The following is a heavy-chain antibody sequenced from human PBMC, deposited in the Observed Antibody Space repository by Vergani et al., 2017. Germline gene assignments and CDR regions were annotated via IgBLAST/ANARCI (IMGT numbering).Heavy chain of an antibody. D-gene: IGHD1-1*01. CDR2: INHSGST. Sequence: QVQLQQWGAGLLKPSETLSLTCAVYGGSFSGYYWSWIRQPPGKGLEWIGEINHSGSTNYNPSVKSRVTISVDTSKNQFSLKLSSVTAADTALYYCARSIHLNGARFSVWGQGTMVTVSS. CDR3: ARSIHLNGARFSV. J-gene: IGHJ3*01. CDR1: GGSFSGYY. V-gene: IGHV4-34*01.